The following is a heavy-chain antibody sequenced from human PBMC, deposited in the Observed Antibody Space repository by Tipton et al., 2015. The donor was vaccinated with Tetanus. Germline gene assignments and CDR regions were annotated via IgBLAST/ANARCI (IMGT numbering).Heavy chain of an antibody. CDR1: GGSISSSKL. CDR2: MYDSGLT. V-gene: IGHV4-4*02. Sequence: SLRLSCAVSGGSISSSKLWSWVRQPPGKGLEWVGEMYDSGLTNHNPSLKSRVTISIDKSKNHFSLELSSVTAADTAVYYCARATSTGPAYNWFDPWGQGTLVTVSS. CDR3: ARATSTGPAYNWFDP. D-gene: IGHD2-8*02. J-gene: IGHJ5*02.